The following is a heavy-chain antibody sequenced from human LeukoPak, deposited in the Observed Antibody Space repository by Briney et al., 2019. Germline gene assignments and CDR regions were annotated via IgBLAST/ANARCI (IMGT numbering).Heavy chain of an antibody. CDR2: IYHSGST. D-gene: IGHD3-22*01. CDR1: GYSISSGYY. V-gene: IGHV4-38-2*02. Sequence: SETLSLTCTVSGYSISSGYYWGWIRQPPGKGLEWIGSIYHSGSTYYNPSLKSRVTISVDTSKNQFSLKLSSVTAADTAVYYCARHYYDRVDYWGQGTLVTVSS. CDR3: ARHYYDRVDY. J-gene: IGHJ4*02.